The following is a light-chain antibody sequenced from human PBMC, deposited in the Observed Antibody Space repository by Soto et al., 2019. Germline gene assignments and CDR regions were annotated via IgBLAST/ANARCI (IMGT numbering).Light chain of an antibody. CDR1: QSVSSN. J-gene: IGKJ5*01. CDR3: QQYHNWPIT. CDR2: DAS. Sequence: EFVLTQSPSTLALSPGERATLSCRASQSVSSNLAWHQQKPGQAPRILMYDASTRATGIPARFSGSGSGTEFTLTISSLQSEDFAVYYCQQYHNWPITFGQGTRLEIK. V-gene: IGKV3-15*01.